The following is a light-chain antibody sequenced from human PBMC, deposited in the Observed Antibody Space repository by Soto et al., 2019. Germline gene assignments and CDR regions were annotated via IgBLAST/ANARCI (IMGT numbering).Light chain of an antibody. CDR2: AAS. Sequence: DIQMTQSPSSLSASIGDRFTITCRASQSISSYLNWYQEKPGKAPKLLIYAASSLQSGVPSRFSGSGSGTDFTLTISSLQPEDFATYYCQQTYSTLLTFGPGTKVDIK. CDR1: QSISSY. CDR3: QQTYSTLLT. V-gene: IGKV1-39*01. J-gene: IGKJ3*01.